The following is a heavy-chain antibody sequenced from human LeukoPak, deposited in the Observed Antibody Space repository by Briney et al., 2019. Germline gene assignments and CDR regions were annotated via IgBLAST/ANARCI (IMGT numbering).Heavy chain of an antibody. CDR1: GGSTSSYY. CDR2: IYYSGST. D-gene: IGHD4-23*01. J-gene: IGHJ4*02. V-gene: IGHV4-59*01. Sequence: PSETLSLTCTVSGGSTSSYYWSWIRQPPGKGLEWIGYIYYSGSTNYNPSLKSRVTISVDTSKNQFSLKLSSVTAADTAVYYCARIEDYGGNSVNYWGQGTLVTVSS. CDR3: ARIEDYGGNSVNY.